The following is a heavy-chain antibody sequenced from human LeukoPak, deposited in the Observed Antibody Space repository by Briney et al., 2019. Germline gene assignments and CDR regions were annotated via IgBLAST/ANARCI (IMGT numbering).Heavy chain of an antibody. J-gene: IGHJ5*02. D-gene: IGHD3-16*01. CDR2: ISSNGGSK. Sequence: PGGSLRLSCAASGFTFSSYAMHWVRQAPGKGLEYVSAISSNGGSKYYANSVKGRFTISRDNSKNTLYLQMGSLRAEDMAVYYCARAPYGEYNWFDPWGQGTLVTVSS. CDR1: GFTFSSYA. CDR3: ARAPYGEYNWFDP. V-gene: IGHV3-64*01.